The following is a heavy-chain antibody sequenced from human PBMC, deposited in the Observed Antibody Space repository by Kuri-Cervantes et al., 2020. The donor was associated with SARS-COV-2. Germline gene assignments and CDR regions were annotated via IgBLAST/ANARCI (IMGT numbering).Heavy chain of an antibody. J-gene: IGHJ4*02. CDR2: ISYDGSNK. CDR3: AKEGYDFWSGGKRAPLDY. CDR1: GFTFSSYG. V-gene: IGHV3-30*18. Sequence: GGSLRLSCAASGFTFSSYGMHWVRQAPGKGLEWVAVISYDGSNKYYADSVKGRFTISRDNSKNTLYLQMNSLRAEDTAVYYCAKEGYDFWSGGKRAPLDYWGQGTLVTVSS. D-gene: IGHD3-3*01.